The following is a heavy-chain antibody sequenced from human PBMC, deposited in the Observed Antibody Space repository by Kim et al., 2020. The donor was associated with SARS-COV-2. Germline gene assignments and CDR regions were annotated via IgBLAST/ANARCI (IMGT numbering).Heavy chain of an antibody. CDR3: ATREEMEYYFDY. J-gene: IGHJ4*02. Sequence: IYAQKFQGRVTMTEDTSTDTAYMELSSLRSEDTAVYYCATREEMEYYFDYWGQGTLVTVSS. V-gene: IGHV1-24*01. D-gene: IGHD3-3*01.